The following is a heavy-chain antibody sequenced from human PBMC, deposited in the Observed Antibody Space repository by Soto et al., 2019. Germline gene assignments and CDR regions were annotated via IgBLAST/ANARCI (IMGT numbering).Heavy chain of an antibody. CDR2: IYYSGST. CDR3: ATNGYYDSSGYYPPPGY. J-gene: IGHJ4*02. V-gene: IGHV4-31*11. Sequence: SETLSLTCAVSGGSISSGGYSWSWIRQHPGKGLEWIGYIYYSGSTYYNPSLKSRVTISVDTSKNQFSLKLSSVTAADTAVYYCATNGYYDSSGYYPPPGYWGQGTLVTVS. CDR1: GGSISSGGYS. D-gene: IGHD3-22*01.